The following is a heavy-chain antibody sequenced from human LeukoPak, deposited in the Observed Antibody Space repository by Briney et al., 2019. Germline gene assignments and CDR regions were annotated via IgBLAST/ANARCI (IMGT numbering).Heavy chain of an antibody. J-gene: IGHJ4*02. V-gene: IGHV1-69*06. D-gene: IGHD6-19*01. CDR2: IIPIFGTA. CDR1: GYTFTSYG. CDR3: ATGVSSGWYSY. Sequence: ASVKVSCKASGYTFTSYGISWVRQAPGQGLEWMGGIIPIFGTANYAQKFQGRVTMTEDTSTDTAYMELSSLRSEDTAVYYCATGVSSGWYSYWGQGTLVTVSS.